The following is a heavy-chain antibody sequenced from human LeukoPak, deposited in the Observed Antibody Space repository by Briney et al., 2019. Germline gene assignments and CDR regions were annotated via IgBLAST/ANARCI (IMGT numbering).Heavy chain of an antibody. V-gene: IGHV3-7*01. Sequence: GGSLRLSCAASGFTFTTYWMSWVRQAPGKGLEWVANIKQDGTEKYYVDSVKGRFTISRDNAKNSLYLQMDSLRAEDTAVYYCAKMGSGWDYYYYYMDVWGKGTTVTISS. CDR3: AKMGSGWDYYYYYMDV. J-gene: IGHJ6*03. D-gene: IGHD6-19*01. CDR2: IKQDGTEK. CDR1: GFTFTTYW.